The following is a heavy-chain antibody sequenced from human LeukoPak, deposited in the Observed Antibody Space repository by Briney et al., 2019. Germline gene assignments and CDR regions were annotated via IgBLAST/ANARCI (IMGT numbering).Heavy chain of an antibody. J-gene: IGHJ5*02. CDR1: GFTFSNAW. D-gene: IGHD4-11*01. CDR3: ARPYSNYNWFDP. CDR2: IYYSGST. V-gene: IGHV4-38-2*01. Sequence: GSLRLSCAASGFTFSNAWMSWVRQAPGKGLEWIGSIYYSGSTYYNPSLKSRVTISVDTSKNQFSLKLSSVTAADTAVYYCARPYSNYNWFDPWGQGTLVTVSS.